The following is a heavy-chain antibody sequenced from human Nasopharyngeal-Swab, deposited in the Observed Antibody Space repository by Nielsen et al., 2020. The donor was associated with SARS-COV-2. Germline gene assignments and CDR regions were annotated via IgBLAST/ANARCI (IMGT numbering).Heavy chain of an antibody. V-gene: IGHV3-53*01. Sequence: GESLKISCAASGFTVSSNYMSWVRQAPGKGLEWVSVIYSGGSTYYADSVKGRFTISRDNSKNTLYLQMNSLRAEDTAVYYCARQYTGSYWDSWGRGTLVTVSS. J-gene: IGHJ2*01. D-gene: IGHD1-26*01. CDR2: IYSGGST. CDR1: GFTVSSNY. CDR3: ARQYTGSYWDS.